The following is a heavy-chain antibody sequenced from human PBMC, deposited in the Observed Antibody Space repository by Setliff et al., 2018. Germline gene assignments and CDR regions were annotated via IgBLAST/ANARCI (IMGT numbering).Heavy chain of an antibody. J-gene: IGHJ4*02. CDR1: EFTLSTYW. Sequence: GGSLRLSCAASEFTLSTYWIHWVRQAPRKGLVWVSYINNDGSVTKYGDSVKGRFTISRDNAKNTLYLQMNSLRAEDTAVYYCVRDGAGAFDYWGQGALVTVSS. D-gene: IGHD1-26*01. CDR3: VRDGAGAFDY. CDR2: INNDGSVT. V-gene: IGHV3-74*01.